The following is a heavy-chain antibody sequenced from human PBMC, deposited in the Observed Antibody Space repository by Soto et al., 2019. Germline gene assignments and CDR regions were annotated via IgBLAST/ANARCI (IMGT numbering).Heavy chain of an antibody. CDR3: ARHPYSSSWYSWFDP. CDR1: GYSFTIYW. J-gene: IGHJ5*02. D-gene: IGHD6-13*01. Sequence: GESLKISCKGSGYSFTIYWIGWVRQMPGKGLEWMGIIYPGDSDTRYSPSFQGQVTISADKSISTAYLQWSSLKASDTAMYYCARHPYSSSWYSWFDPWGQGTLVTVSS. V-gene: IGHV5-51*01. CDR2: IYPGDSDT.